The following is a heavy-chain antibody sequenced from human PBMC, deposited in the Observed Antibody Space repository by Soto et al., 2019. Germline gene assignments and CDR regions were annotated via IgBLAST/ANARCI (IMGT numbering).Heavy chain of an antibody. Sequence: QVQLQESGPGLVKPSQTLSLTCTVSGDSISSGPNFWSWIRQPPGKALEWLGFIHHSGTTFYNPCIRSRFMRSGDTSENKISLKMTALKAADTAVYYGARARGQCSGPSCSLIGFYGLGVWGQVT. J-gene: IGHJ6*02. CDR2: IHHSGTT. CDR1: GDSISSGPNF. CDR3: ARARGQCSGPSCSLIGFYGLGV. V-gene: IGHV4-30-4*01. D-gene: IGHD6-19*01.